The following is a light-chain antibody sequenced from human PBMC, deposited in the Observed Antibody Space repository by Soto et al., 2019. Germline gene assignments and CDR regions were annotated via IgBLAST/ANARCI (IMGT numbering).Light chain of an antibody. CDR1: QSVSYN. CDR3: QQYKNWPPLT. V-gene: IGKV3-15*01. J-gene: IGKJ4*01. Sequence: EIVMTQSPATLSVSPGETATLSCRASQSVSYNLAWYQQKPGQGPRLLIYGAFTRATVIPARFSGSESGTDFTPTIRILQSEDVAVYYGQQYKNWPPLTFGGGTKVEIK. CDR2: GAF.